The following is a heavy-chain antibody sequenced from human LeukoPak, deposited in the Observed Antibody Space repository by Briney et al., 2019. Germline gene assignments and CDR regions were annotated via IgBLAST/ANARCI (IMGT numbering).Heavy chain of an antibody. J-gene: IGHJ4*02. V-gene: IGHV3-64*01. D-gene: IGHD3-10*01. CDR3: AKAPHSELLLIDF. CDR1: GFTFSSYV. Sequence: GGSLRLSCAASGFTFSSYVMYWVRQAPGKGLEYVSSISSNGGSTYYANSVKGRFTISRDNSKNTLYLQMGSLRAEDMAVYYCAKAPHSELLLIDFWGQGTLVTVSS. CDR2: ISSNGGST.